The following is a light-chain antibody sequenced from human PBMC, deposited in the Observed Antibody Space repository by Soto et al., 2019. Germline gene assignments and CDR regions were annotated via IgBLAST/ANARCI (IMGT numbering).Light chain of an antibody. Sequence: QSALTQPPSASGSPGQSVTIPCTGTSSDVGGYNSVSWYQQHPDKVPKLMIYEVSKRPSGVPDRFSGSKSGNTASLTVSGLQAEDEADYYCSSYAGSNNLVFGGGTKLTVL. J-gene: IGLJ2*01. V-gene: IGLV2-8*01. CDR1: SSDVGGYNS. CDR3: SSYAGSNNLV. CDR2: EVS.